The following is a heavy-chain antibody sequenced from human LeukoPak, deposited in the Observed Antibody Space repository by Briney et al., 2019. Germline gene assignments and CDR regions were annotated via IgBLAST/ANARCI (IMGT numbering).Heavy chain of an antibody. CDR3: ARDAAYYYGSGSYWVDY. J-gene: IGHJ4*02. D-gene: IGHD3-10*01. CDR1: GFTFSSYS. CDR2: ISRSSSYI. Sequence: GGSLRLSCAASGFTFSSYSMNWVRQAPGKGLEWVSSISRSSSYIYYADSVKGRFTISRDNAKNSLYLQMNSLRAEDTAVYYCARDAAYYYGSGSYWVDYWGQGTLVTVSS. V-gene: IGHV3-21*01.